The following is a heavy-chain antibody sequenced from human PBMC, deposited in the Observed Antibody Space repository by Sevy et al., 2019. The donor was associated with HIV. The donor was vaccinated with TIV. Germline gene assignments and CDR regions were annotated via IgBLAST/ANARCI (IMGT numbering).Heavy chain of an antibody. CDR1: GYSFTTYR. D-gene: IGHD2-15*01. CDR2: ISPHNGDT. V-gene: IGHV1-18*01. CDR3: ARAYCSGGSCYSLAY. Sequence: ASVKVSCKASGYSFTTYRITWLRQAPGQGLEWMGWISPHNGDTNYVQNLQGRVTMIIDTSTSTVYMELRSLRSDDTAVYYCARAYCSGGSCYSLAYWGQGTRVTVSS. J-gene: IGHJ4*02.